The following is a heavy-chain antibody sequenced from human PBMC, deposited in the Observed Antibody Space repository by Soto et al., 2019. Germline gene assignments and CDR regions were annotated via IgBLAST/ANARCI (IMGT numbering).Heavy chain of an antibody. D-gene: IGHD5-12*01. J-gene: IGHJ4*02. CDR3: AHRPRGYAYYFDY. CDR2: IYWDEDK. V-gene: IGHV2-5*02. Sequence: QITLKESGPTLVKPTQTLTLTCTFSGFSLRTRGVAVGWFRQPPGKALEWLALIYWDEDKWYSPSLKSRLTIADDTSKNQVVLTMTNVDPVDTATYYCAHRPRGYAYYFDYWGKGILVTVSS. CDR1: GFSLRTRGVA.